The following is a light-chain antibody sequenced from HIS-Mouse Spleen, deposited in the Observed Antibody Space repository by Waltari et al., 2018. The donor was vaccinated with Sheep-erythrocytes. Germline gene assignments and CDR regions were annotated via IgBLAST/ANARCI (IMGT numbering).Light chain of an antibody. J-gene: IGKJ4*01. CDR1: QIVLYRSKNKNY. Sequence: DIVMTQSPDSLAVSLGERATINCKSSQIVLYRSKNKNYLAWYQQKPGQPPKLLIYWASTRESGVPDRFSGSGSGTDFTLTISSLQAEDVAVYYCQQYYSTPLTFGGGTKVEIK. CDR3: QQYYSTPLT. V-gene: IGKV4-1*01. CDR2: WAS.